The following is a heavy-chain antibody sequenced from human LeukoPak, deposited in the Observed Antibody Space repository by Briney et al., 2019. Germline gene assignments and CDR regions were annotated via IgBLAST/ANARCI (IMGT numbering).Heavy chain of an antibody. V-gene: IGHV3-66*01. Sequence: GGSLRLSCAASGITVTDSYMSWVRLAPEKGLEWVSVIFKGGSTYYADSVKGRFTISRDNSKNTLYLQMNSLGAEDTALYYCARENWGAFDYWGQGTLVTVSS. J-gene: IGHJ4*02. CDR1: GITVTDSY. CDR2: IFKGGST. CDR3: ARENWGAFDY. D-gene: IGHD7-27*01.